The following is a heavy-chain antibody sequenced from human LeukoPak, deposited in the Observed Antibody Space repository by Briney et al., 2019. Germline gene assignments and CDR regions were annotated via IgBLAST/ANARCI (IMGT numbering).Heavy chain of an antibody. CDR3: ARDLIWDGYLNY. CDR2: INPNSGGT. V-gene: IGHV1-2*02. CDR1: GYTFTGYY. D-gene: IGHD5-24*01. J-gene: IGHJ4*02. Sequence: SVKVSCKASGYTFTGYYMHWVRQAPGQGLEWMGWINPNSGGTNYAQKFQGRVTMTRDTSISTAYMELSRLRSDDTAVYYCARDLIWDGYLNYWGQGTLVTVSS.